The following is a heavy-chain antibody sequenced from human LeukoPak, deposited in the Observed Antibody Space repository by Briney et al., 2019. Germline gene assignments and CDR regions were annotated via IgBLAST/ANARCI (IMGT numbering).Heavy chain of an antibody. Sequence: QSGGSLRLSCTASGFTFGDYAMSWFRQAPGKGLEWVGFIRSKAYGGTTEYAASVKGRFTISRDDSKSIAYLQMNSLKTEDTAVYYCTRDLFGSESGSGSYYRAFDYWGQGTLVTVSS. J-gene: IGHJ4*02. CDR3: TRDLFGSESGSGSYYRAFDY. V-gene: IGHV3-49*03. D-gene: IGHD3-10*01. CDR2: IRSKAYGGTT. CDR1: GFTFGDYA.